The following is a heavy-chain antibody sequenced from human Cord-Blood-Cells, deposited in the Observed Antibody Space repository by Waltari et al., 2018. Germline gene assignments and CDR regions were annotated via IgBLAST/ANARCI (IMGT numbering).Heavy chain of an antibody. Sequence: QVQLVQSGAEVKKPGASVKVSCKVSGYTLTELSMHWVRQAPGKGLEWMGGFYPRDGETRYAQKCQGRVNMTEDTSTETAYMELGSRRSEDTAVYYCATETSFLERRYYYGMDVWGQGTTVTVSS. D-gene: IGHD1-1*01. J-gene: IGHJ6*02. CDR3: ATETSFLERRYYYGMDV. V-gene: IGHV1-24*01. CDR1: GYTLTELS. CDR2: FYPRDGET.